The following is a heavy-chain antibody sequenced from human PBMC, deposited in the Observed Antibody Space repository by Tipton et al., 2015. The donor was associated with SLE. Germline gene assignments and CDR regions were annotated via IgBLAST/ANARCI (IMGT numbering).Heavy chain of an antibody. CDR3: ARERHRIVVVDDFDI. CDR2: IYYSGST. CDR1: GGSISSHY. V-gene: IGHV4-59*11. J-gene: IGHJ3*02. Sequence: TLSLTCTVSGGSISSHYWSWIRQPPGKGLEWIGYIYYSGSTNYNPSLKSRVTISVDTSKNQFSLKLSSVTAADTAVYYCARERHRIVVVDDFDIWGQGTMVTVSS. D-gene: IGHD3-22*01.